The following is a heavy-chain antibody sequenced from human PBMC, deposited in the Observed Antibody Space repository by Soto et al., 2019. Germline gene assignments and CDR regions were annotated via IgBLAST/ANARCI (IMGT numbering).Heavy chain of an antibody. Sequence: EVQLLESGGTLVQVGGSLRLSCVASGFSFSNYAVTWVRQAPGKGLEWVSAISGSGAGTYYADSVKGRFTISRDNSKTTGPMKIKSLRDEDRAVYNCAKKIKSGRNYVGNAMDAGAKGTTVIFS. D-gene: IGHD1-26*01. CDR3: AKKIKSGRNYVGNAMDA. CDR2: ISGSGAGT. V-gene: IGHV3-23*01. J-gene: IGHJ6*03. CDR1: GFSFSNYA.